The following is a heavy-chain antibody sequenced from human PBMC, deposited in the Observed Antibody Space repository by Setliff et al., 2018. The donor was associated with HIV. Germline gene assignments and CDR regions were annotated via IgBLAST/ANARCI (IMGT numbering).Heavy chain of an antibody. Sequence: SETLSLTCTVSRGSISSSSYYWGWIRQPPGKGLEWIGRIYYSGSTNYNTSLKSRVTISVVTSKTQFSLKLSSVTAADLAVYYCAMGTLVYDYVWGIPFPFDYWGQGTLVTVSS. D-gene: IGHD3-16*01. CDR3: AMGTLVYDYVWGIPFPFDY. J-gene: IGHJ4*02. CDR2: IYYSGST. CDR1: RGSISSSSYY. V-gene: IGHV4-39*07.